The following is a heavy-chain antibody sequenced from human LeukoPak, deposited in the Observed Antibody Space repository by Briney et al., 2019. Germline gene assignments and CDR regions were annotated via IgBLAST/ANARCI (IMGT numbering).Heavy chain of an antibody. CDR3: TRQYQLLVAAFDI. J-gene: IGHJ3*02. CDR1: GSRFTSYW. D-gene: IGHD2-2*01. Sequence: GESLKISCQGSGSRFTSYWIAWVRQLPGKGLEWMGSIYVGESDTRYSPSFQGQVTISVDKSIRTAFLQGSTLKTSDTAVYYCTRQYQLLVAAFDIWGQGTMVTVSS. CDR2: IYVGESDT. V-gene: IGHV5-51*01.